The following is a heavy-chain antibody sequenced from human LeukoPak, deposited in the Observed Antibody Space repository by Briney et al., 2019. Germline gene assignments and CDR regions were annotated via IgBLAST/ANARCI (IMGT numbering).Heavy chain of an antibody. V-gene: IGHV4-31*03. CDR3: ARRIYDYVWGSYRYFDY. Sequence: SQTLSLTCTVSGGSISSGGYYWSWIRQHPGKGLEWIGYIYYSGSTYYNPSLKSRVTISVDTSKNQFSLKLSSVTAADTAVYYCARRIYDYVWGSYRYFDYWGQGTLVTVSS. CDR2: IYYSGST. D-gene: IGHD3-16*02. CDR1: GGSISSGGYY. J-gene: IGHJ4*02.